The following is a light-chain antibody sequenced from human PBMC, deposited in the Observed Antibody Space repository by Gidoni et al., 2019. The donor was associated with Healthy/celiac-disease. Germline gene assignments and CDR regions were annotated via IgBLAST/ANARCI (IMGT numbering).Light chain of an antibody. V-gene: IGLV2-23*02. CDR3: CSYAGSSTVV. CDR1: SSDVGLYNL. Sequence: QSALTQPASVSGSPGQSITISCSGTSSDVGLYNLVSWYQHHPGKAPRLMIYEFTKRPSGVSNRFSGSKSGNTASLTISGLQTEDEADYYCCSYAGSSTVVFGGGTKLTVL. J-gene: IGLJ2*01. CDR2: EFT.